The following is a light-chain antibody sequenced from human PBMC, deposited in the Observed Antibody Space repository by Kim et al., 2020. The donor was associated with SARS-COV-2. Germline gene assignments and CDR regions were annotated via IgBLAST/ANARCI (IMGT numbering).Light chain of an antibody. CDR3: QQYNDWRT. Sequence: SVSPGKRATLSCRASQSISNNLAWYQQKPGQAPRLLIYAASTRATGIPARFSGSGSGTEFTLTISSLQSGDFGVYFCQQYNDWRTFGQGTKVDIK. CDR2: AAS. CDR1: QSISNN. V-gene: IGKV3-15*01. J-gene: IGKJ1*01.